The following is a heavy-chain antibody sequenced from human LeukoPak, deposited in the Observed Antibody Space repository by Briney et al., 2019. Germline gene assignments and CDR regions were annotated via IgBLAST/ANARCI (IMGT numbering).Heavy chain of an antibody. CDR3: ARGQPIGSYGMDV. D-gene: IGHD1-1*01. V-gene: IGHV1-18*01. CDR2: ISAYNGNT. CDR1: GYTFTSYG. Sequence: ASVKVSCKASGYTFTSYGISWVRQAPGQGLEWMGWISAYNGNTNYAQKLQGRVTMTTDTSTSTVYMELSSLRSEDTAVYYCARGQPIGSYGMDVWGQGTTVTVSS. J-gene: IGHJ6*02.